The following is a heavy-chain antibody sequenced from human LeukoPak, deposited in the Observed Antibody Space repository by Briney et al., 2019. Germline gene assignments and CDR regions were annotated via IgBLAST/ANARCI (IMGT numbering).Heavy chain of an antibody. D-gene: IGHD4-17*01. CDR1: GGSFSTYY. Sequence: PSETLSLTCAVSGGSFSTYYWNWIRQPPGKGLEWIGNIYYSGSTNYNPSLKSRVTIPIDTSKNQFSLRLTSVTAADTAVYYCARRMGGDYGNWLDTWGQGTLVTVSS. CDR2: IYYSGST. V-gene: IGHV4-59*08. J-gene: IGHJ5*02. CDR3: ARRMGGDYGNWLDT.